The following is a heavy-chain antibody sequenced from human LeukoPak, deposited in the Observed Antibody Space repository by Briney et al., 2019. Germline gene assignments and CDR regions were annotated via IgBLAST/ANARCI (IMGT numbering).Heavy chain of an antibody. V-gene: IGHV1-69*04. CDR2: IIPILGIA. J-gene: IGHJ4*02. CDR3: ATENYYDSSGYEFDY. Sequence: SVKVSCKASGGTFSSYAISWVRQAPGQGLEWMGRIIPILGIANYAQKFQGRVTITADKSTSTAYMELSSLRSEDTAVYYCATENYYDSSGYEFDYWGQGTLVTVSS. D-gene: IGHD3-22*01. CDR1: GGTFSSYA.